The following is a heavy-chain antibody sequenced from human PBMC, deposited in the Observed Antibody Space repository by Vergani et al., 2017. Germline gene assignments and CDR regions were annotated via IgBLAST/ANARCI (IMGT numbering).Heavy chain of an antibody. Sequence: EVQLVESGGGLVQPGRSLRLSCAASGFTFDDYAMHWVRQAPGKGLEWVSGISWNSGSIGYADSVKGRFTISRDNAKNSLYLQMNSLRDEDTAVYYCATEYGITMVRGVEDDAFDIWGQGTMVTVSS. D-gene: IGHD3-10*01. CDR2: ISWNSGSI. CDR1: GFTFDDYA. J-gene: IGHJ3*02. V-gene: IGHV3-9*01. CDR3: ATEYGITMVRGVEDDAFDI.